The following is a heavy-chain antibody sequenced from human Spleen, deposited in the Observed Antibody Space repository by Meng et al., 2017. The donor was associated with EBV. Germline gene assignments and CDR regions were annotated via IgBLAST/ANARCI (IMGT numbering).Heavy chain of an antibody. D-gene: IGHD5-24*01. CDR3: ARIDGYSNFDY. CDR2: IHHSGST. J-gene: IGHJ4*02. Sequence: QGARQASGPGLAKPSGTRSLTCGVSGGSISSSKWWSWVRQPPGKGLEWIGEIHHSGSTNFNPSLKTRVTISVDKSKNQFSLKLTSVTAADTAVYYCARIDGYSNFDYWGQGTLVTVSS. CDR1: GGSISSSKW. V-gene: IGHV4-4*02.